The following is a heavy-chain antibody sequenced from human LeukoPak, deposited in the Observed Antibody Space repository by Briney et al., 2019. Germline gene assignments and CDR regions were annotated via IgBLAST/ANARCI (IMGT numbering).Heavy chain of an antibody. CDR1: GYTFTGYY. Sequence: ASVKVSCKASGYTFTGYYMHWVRQAPGQGLEWMGLINPNSGGTNYAQKFQGRVTMTRDTSISTAYMELSRLRSDDTAVYYCARDYLEENYYDSSGYMSWGQGTLVTVSS. V-gene: IGHV1-2*02. CDR2: INPNSGGT. CDR3: ARDYLEENYYDSSGYMS. D-gene: IGHD3-22*01. J-gene: IGHJ4*02.